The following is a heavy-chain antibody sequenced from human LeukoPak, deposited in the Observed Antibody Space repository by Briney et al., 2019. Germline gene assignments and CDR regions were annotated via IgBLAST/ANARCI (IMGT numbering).Heavy chain of an antibody. CDR2: ISGSGGST. J-gene: IGHJ5*02. Sequence: GGSLRLSCAASGFTFSSYAMSWVRQAPGKGLEWVSAISGSGGSTYYADSVKGRFTISRDNSKNTLYLQMNSLRAEDTAVYYCAKATGYCSSTSCSNWFDPWGQGTLVTVSS. V-gene: IGHV3-23*01. D-gene: IGHD2-2*01. CDR3: AKATGYCSSTSCSNWFDP. CDR1: GFTFSSYA.